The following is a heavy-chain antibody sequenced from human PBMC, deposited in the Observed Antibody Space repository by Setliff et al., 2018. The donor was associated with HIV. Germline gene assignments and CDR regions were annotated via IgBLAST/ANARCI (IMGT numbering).Heavy chain of an antibody. Sequence: SETLSLTCTVSGVSISSYYWSWIRQPPGKGLEWIGYIYYSGSTNYNPSLKSRVTISVDTSKNHFSLKLSSVTAADTAVYYCARLVGGDSSSSFFFDYWGQGTLVTVSS. J-gene: IGHJ4*02. CDR2: IYYSGST. CDR3: ARLVGGDSSSSFFFDY. CDR1: GVSISSYY. V-gene: IGHV4-59*08. D-gene: IGHD6-6*01.